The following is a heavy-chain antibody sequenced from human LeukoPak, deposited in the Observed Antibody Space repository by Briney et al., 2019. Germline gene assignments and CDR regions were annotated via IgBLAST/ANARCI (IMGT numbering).Heavy chain of an antibody. D-gene: IGHD3-3*01. Sequence: GASVKVSCKASGGTFSSYAISWVRQALGQGLEWIGWIVVGSGNTNYAQKFQERVTITRDMSTSTAYMELSSLRSEDTAVYYCAAGTSYYDFWSGYPNPFDYWGQGTLVTVSS. V-gene: IGHV1-58*02. J-gene: IGHJ4*02. CDR2: IVVGSGNT. CDR1: GGTFSSYA. CDR3: AAGTSYYDFWSGYPNPFDY.